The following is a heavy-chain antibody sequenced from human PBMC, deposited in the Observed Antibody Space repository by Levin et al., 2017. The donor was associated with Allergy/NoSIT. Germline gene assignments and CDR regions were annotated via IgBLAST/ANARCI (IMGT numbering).Heavy chain of an antibody. CDR1: GGSVSSNDYY. CDR3: ARDKWGYGLDV. CDR2: IHSSGTT. Sequence: LSQTLSLTCTVSGGSVSSNDYYWDWIRQSPGTGLEWIGYIHSSGTTNYNPSLKSRLTISVDTSKNRFSLRLSSMTAADTAVYYCARDKWGYGLDVWGQGTTVTVSS. V-gene: IGHV4-61*08. J-gene: IGHJ6*02. D-gene: IGHD7-27*01.